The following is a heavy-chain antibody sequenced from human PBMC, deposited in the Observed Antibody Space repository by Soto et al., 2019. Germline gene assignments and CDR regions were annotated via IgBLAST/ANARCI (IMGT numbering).Heavy chain of an antibody. V-gene: IGHV3-33*01. J-gene: IGHJ6*02. CDR3: ARDQVYVVVPADHNHPLYGMDV. CDR2: IWYDGSNK. D-gene: IGHD2-2*01. Sequence: GGSLRLSCAASGFTFSSYGMHWVRQAPGKGLEWVAVIWYDGSNKYYADSVKGRFTISRDNSKNTLYLQMNSLRAEDTAVYYCARDQVYVVVPADHNHPLYGMDVWGQGNTVTVSS. CDR1: GFTFSSYG.